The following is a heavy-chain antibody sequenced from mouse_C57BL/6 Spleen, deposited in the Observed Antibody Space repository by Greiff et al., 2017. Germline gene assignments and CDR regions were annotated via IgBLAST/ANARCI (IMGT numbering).Heavy chain of an antibody. J-gene: IGHJ4*01. CDR3: ARSPLAIVGDYYAKYY. CDR1: GYAFSSSW. D-gene: IGHD1-1*01. V-gene: IGHV1-82*01. Sequence: VQLQQSGPELVKPGASVKISCKASGYAFSSSWMNWVKQRPGKGLEWIGRIYPGDGDTNYNGKFKGKATLTADKSSSTAYMQISSLTSEDSAVYFCARSPLAIVGDYYAKYYWGQGTSGTVSS. CDR2: IYPGDGDT.